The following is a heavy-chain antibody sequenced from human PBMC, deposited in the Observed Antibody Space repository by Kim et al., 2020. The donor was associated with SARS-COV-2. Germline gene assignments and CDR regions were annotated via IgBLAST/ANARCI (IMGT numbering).Heavy chain of an antibody. D-gene: IGHD2-8*02. J-gene: IGHJ6*01. CDR3: AKVRARLLGYYYYGMDV. CDR1: GFTFSSYA. CDR2: ISGSGGST. Sequence: GGSLRLSCAASGFTFSSYAMSWVRQAPGKGLEWVSAISGSGGSTYYADSVKGRFTISRDNSKNPLYLQMNSLRAEDTAVYYCAKVRARLLGYYYYGMDVWGQGTTVTVSS. V-gene: IGHV3-23*01.